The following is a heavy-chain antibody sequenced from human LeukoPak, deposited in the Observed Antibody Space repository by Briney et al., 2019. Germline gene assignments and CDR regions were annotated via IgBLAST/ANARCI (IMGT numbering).Heavy chain of an antibody. CDR2: IYSSGST. V-gene: IGHV4-39*01. D-gene: IGHD3-22*01. CDR3: ARVRGIVVVNYFDY. Sequence: SETLSLTCIVSGVSISSSNYYWGWIRQPPGKGLEWIGNIYSSGSTYYNASLKSRVTISVDTSRNQVSLKLSSVTAADTAVYYCARVRGIVVVNYFDYWGQGTLVTVSS. CDR1: GVSISSSNYY. J-gene: IGHJ4*02.